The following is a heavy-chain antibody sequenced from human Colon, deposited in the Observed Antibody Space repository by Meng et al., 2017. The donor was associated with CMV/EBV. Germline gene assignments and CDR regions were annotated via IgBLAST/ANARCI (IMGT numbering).Heavy chain of an antibody. CDR3: ARDLAPAGDDYYYGMDV. CDR2: IRYDGSDK. Sequence: GESLKISCAASGFSFSSYGMHWARQAPGKGLEWVAFIRYDGSDKYYADSVKGRFTISRDNSKNTLYLQMNSLRAEDTALYHCARDLAPAGDDYYYGMDVWGQGTTVTVSS. V-gene: IGHV3-30*02. J-gene: IGHJ6*02. D-gene: IGHD6-13*01. CDR1: GFSFSSYG.